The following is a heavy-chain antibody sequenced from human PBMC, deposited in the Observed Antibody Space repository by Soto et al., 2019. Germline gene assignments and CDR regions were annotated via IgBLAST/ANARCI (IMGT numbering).Heavy chain of an antibody. V-gene: IGHV2-5*02. CDR2: IYWDDDK. CDR3: AHSIDYGDSEYFHH. D-gene: IGHD4-17*01. CDR1: GFSLTTRGVG. J-gene: IGHJ1*01. Sequence: QITLKESGPTLVKPTQTLTLTCTFSGFSLTTRGVGVGWTRQPPGKALEWLALIYWDDDKRYSPSLKSRLTTTKDTSKNQVLVTMANMDPVDTAKYYCAHSIDYGDSEYFHHWGQGNLVTVSS.